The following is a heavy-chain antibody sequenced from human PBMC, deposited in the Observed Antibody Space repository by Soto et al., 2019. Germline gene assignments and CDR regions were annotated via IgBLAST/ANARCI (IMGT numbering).Heavy chain of an antibody. D-gene: IGHD1-7*01. V-gene: IGHV3-23*01. Sequence: GKGLEWVSAISGSAGSKYYADSVKGRFTISRDNSKNTLYLQMSSLRADDTAVYYFARDRFFDISGTTFDYLGQGTLVTGS. J-gene: IGHJ4*02. CDR3: ARDRFFDISGTTFDY. CDR2: ISGSAGSK.